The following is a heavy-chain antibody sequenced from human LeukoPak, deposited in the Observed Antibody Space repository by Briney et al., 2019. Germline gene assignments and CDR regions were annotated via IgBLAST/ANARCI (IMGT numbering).Heavy chain of an antibody. J-gene: IGHJ4*02. CDR1: GGSISSGGYY. CDR3: ARGPSFSGYVNY. Sequence: SETLSLTCTVSGGSISSGGYYCTWIRQPPGKGLEWIGYISYSGSTNYNPSLKSRVTISVDTSKNQFSLKLTSVTAADTAVYYCARGPSFSGYVNYWGQGTLVTVSS. CDR2: ISYSGST. D-gene: IGHD5-12*01. V-gene: IGHV4-61*08.